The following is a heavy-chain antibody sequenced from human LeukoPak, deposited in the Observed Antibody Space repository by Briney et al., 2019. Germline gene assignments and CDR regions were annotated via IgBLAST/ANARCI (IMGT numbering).Heavy chain of an antibody. J-gene: IGHJ4*02. Sequence: GGSLRLSCAASGFTFSSYCMHWVRQAPGKGLEWVAFIRYDGSNKYYADSVKGRFTISRHNSKNTLYLQMNSLRAEDTAVYYCAKLGYDSVWGSYPEDYWGQGTLVTVSS. V-gene: IGHV3-30*02. CDR3: AKLGYDSVWGSYPEDY. CDR1: GFTFSSYC. CDR2: IRYDGSNK. D-gene: IGHD3-16*01.